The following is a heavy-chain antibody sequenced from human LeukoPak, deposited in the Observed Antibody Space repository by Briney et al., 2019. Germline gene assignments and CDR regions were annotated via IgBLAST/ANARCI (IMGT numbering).Heavy chain of an antibody. D-gene: IGHD6-13*01. J-gene: IGHJ5*02. CDR1: GYTFTGSY. V-gene: IGHV1-2*02. Sequence: ASVKVSCKASGYTFTGSYMHWVRQAPGQGLEWMGWIYPSSGGTNYAQKFQGRVTMTRDTSISTAYMELSRLRSDDTAVYYCARVLVQYSSTLLDPWGQGTLVTVSS. CDR3: ARVLVQYSSTLLDP. CDR2: IYPSSGGT.